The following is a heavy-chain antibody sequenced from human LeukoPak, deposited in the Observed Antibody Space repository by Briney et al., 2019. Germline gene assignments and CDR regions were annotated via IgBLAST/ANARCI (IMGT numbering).Heavy chain of an antibody. CDR2: IHYSGGT. D-gene: IGHD5/OR15-5a*01. V-gene: IGHV4-30-4*01. CDR1: GVSISGGDYY. J-gene: IGHJ4*02. CDR3: ARVPYPMCACPDS. Sequence: PSQTLTLTCTVTGVSISGGDYYWSWIRQPPGKGLEWIGYIHYSGGTSYNPSLKSRVTISVDASSNHFSLNLSSVTAADTAVYYCARVPYPMCACPDSWGQGTLVTVSS.